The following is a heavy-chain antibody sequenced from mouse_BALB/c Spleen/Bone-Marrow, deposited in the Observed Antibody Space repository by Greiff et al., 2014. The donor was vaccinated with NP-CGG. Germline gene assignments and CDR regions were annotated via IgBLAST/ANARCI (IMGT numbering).Heavy chain of an antibody. CDR1: GFNIKDTY. Sequence: EVQLQQSGAELVKPGASVKLSCTASGFNIKDTYMHWVKQRPEQGLEWVGRIDPANGNTKYDPKFQGKATITADTSSNTAYPRLSSLTSEDTAVYYCASYYYGSSLFAYWGQGTLVTVSA. J-gene: IGHJ3*01. D-gene: IGHD1-1*01. CDR2: IDPANGNT. V-gene: IGHV14-3*02. CDR3: ASYYYGSSLFAY.